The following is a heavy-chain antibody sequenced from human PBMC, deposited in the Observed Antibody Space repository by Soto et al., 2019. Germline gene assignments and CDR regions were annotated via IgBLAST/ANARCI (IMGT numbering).Heavy chain of an antibody. D-gene: IGHD1-20*01. J-gene: IGHJ4*02. CDR2: ISRSGSTI. CDR3: AREYNVSSGYYFDY. V-gene: IGHV3-11*01. CDR1: GFTFSDYY. Sequence: GGSLRLSCAAPGFTFSDYYMNWIRQAPGKGLEWVSYISRSGSTIYYADSVKGRFTISRDNAKNSLYLQMNSLRAEDTAVYYCAREYNVSSGYYFDYWGQGTLVTVSS.